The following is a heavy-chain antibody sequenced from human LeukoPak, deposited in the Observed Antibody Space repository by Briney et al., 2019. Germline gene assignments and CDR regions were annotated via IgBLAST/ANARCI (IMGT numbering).Heavy chain of an antibody. Sequence: SETLSHTCTVSGGSISSCYWSWIRQPPGKGLEWIGYIYYSGSTNYNPSLKSRVTISVDTSKNQFSLKLSSVTAADTAVYYCARAEVVTPLGSDYWGQGTLVTVSS. D-gene: IGHD4-23*01. J-gene: IGHJ4*02. CDR1: GGSISSCY. CDR2: IYYSGST. V-gene: IGHV4-59*01. CDR3: ARAEVVTPLGSDY.